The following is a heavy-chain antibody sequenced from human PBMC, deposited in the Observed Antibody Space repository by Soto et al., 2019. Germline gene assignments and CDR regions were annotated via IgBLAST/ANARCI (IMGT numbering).Heavy chain of an antibody. Sequence: GGSLILSCAASGFTFINYAMSWVRQAPGKGLEWVSLVSATAGTTYYTDSVKGRFTISRDNSRNTVYLQMNSLRADDTAVYYYAKDRLAGGIDYWGQGTLVTVSS. J-gene: IGHJ4*02. CDR1: GFTFINYA. CDR2: VSATAGTT. D-gene: IGHD3-16*01. V-gene: IGHV3-23*01. CDR3: AKDRLAGGIDY.